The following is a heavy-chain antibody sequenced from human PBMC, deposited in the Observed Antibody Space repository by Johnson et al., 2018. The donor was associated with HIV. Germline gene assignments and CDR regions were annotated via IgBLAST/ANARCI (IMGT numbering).Heavy chain of an antibody. Sequence: QAQLVESGGGLVQPGGSLRLSCAASGFTFSTYGMHWVRQAPGKGLEWVAVMWYDGSNKYYVDSVKGRFTISRDNAKNSLYLQMNSLRAEDTAVYYCARVSTVTRYDAFDIWGQGTMVTVSS. V-gene: IGHV3-33*08. CDR2: MWYDGSNK. CDR3: ARVSTVTRYDAFDI. D-gene: IGHD4-17*01. J-gene: IGHJ3*02. CDR1: GFTFSTYG.